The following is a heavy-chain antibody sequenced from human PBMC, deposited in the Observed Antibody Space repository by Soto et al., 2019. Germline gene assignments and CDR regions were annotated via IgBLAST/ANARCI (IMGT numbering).Heavy chain of an antibody. CDR3: ARGNALDV. Sequence: QGQLQQSGPGLVKPSQTLSLTCAISGDSVSSDITSWNWIRQSPSRGLEWLGRTYYRSKWFHDYAVSVKSRITINPDTSKNQLSLELNSMTPEDTAVYYCARGNALDVWGQGTVVTFSS. V-gene: IGHV6-1*01. J-gene: IGHJ3*01. D-gene: IGHD3-10*01. CDR2: TYYRSKWFH. CDR1: GDSVSSDITS.